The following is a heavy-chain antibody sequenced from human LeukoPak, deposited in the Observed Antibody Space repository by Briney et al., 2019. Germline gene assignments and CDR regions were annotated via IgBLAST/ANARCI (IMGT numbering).Heavy chain of an antibody. V-gene: IGHV1-24*01. CDR2: FDPENGET. D-gene: IGHD3-22*01. CDR1: GYTLTGLS. J-gene: IGHJ4*02. Sequence: GASVKVSCKVSGYTLTGLSMHWVRQAPGKGLEWMGTFDPENGETIYAQKFQGRVTMTEDTSTDTAYMELSSLRSEDTAVYYCTTKYYYDSSDYYVIDYWGQGTLAIVSS. CDR3: TTKYYYDSSDYYVIDY.